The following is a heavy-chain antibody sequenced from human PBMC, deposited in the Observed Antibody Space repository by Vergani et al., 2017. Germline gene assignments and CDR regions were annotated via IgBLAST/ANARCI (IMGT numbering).Heavy chain of an antibody. V-gene: IGHV3-21*02. CDR2: ISRSSDYI. Sequence: LVESGGGLVQPGGSLRLSCAASSFSVSSHYMTWVRQAPGKGLEWVASISRSSDYIYYADSVKGRFTISRDNAEISLYLQLNSLRDEDTAVYYCARGDQSYDDFRSGLPTYFMDVWGKGTTVTVSS. J-gene: IGHJ6*03. D-gene: IGHD3-3*01. CDR1: SFSVSSHY. CDR3: ARGDQSYDDFRSGLPTYFMDV.